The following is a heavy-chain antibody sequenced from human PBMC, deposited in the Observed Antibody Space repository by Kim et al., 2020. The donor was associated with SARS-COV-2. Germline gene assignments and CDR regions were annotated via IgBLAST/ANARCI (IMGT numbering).Heavy chain of an antibody. CDR3: ARSEGYCSSTSCVPTVYYYYGMDV. V-gene: IGHV3-9*01. CDR1: GFTFDDYA. Sequence: GGSLRLSCAASGFTFDDYAMHWVRQAPGKGLEWVSGISWNSGSIGYADSVKGRFTISRDNAKNSLYLQMNSLRAEDTALYYCARSEGYCSSTSCVPTVYYYYGMDVWGQGTTVTVSS. J-gene: IGHJ6*02. D-gene: IGHD2-2*01. CDR2: ISWNSGSI.